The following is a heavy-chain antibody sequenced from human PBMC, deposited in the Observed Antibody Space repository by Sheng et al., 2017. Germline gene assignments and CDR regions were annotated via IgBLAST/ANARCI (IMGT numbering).Heavy chain of an antibody. CDR2: INSSGRDT. V-gene: IGHV3-23*01. Sequence: EVQLLESGGGLVQPGGSLRLSCVGSGFSFDNFAMCWVRQAPGKGLEWVSCINSSGRDTYYSDAVKGRFTISRDNSKSTLHLQMGSLRTEDTAVYYCAKVSWPQVGSDSWGQGTLVTVSS. J-gene: IGHJ4*02. D-gene: IGHD3-10*01. CDR1: GFSFDNFA. CDR3: AKVSWPQVGSDS.